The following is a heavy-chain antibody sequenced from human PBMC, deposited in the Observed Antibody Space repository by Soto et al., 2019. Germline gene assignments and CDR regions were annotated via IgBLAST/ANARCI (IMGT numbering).Heavy chain of an antibody. Sequence: SQALPVTCTVSAGSPSRGDKSLIRQPPGKGLEWIGYIYYSGSTNYNPSLKSRVTISVDTSKNQFSLKLSSVTAADTAVYYCARRYGDYFDYWGQGTRVTVS. CDR3: ARRYGDYFDY. D-gene: IGHD4-17*01. CDR1: AGSPSRGD. V-gene: IGHV4-59*08. J-gene: IGHJ4*02. CDR2: IYYSGST.